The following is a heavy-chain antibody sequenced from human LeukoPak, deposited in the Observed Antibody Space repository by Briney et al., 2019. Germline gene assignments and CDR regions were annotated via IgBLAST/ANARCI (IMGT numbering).Heavy chain of an antibody. D-gene: IGHD5-12*01. CDR2: ISYDGSNK. Sequence: GGSLRLSCAASGFTFSSYAMHWVRQAPGKGLEWVAVISYDGSNKYYADSVKGRFTISRDNSKNTLYLQMNSLRAEDTAVYYCAKARYSGHDGYFDYWGQGTLVTVSS. J-gene: IGHJ4*02. CDR3: AKARYSGHDGYFDY. V-gene: IGHV3-30-3*01. CDR1: GFTFSSYA.